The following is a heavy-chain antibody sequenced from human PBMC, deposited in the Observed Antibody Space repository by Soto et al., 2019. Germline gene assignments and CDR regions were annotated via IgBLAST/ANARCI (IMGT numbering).Heavy chain of an antibody. J-gene: IGHJ4*02. CDR2: ISHSGTT. CDR3: ARGHLPGGNTFYYDY. Sequence: QVQLQQWGAGLLKPSETLSLTCTVYGGSFSGNYWSWIRQPPGMGLEWIGEISHSGTTNYNPSLISRVTISVDTSKNQFSLKLSSVTAVDTAIYYCARGHLPGGNTFYYDYWGQGTLVTVSS. V-gene: IGHV4-34*01. CDR1: GGSFSGNY. D-gene: IGHD2-15*01.